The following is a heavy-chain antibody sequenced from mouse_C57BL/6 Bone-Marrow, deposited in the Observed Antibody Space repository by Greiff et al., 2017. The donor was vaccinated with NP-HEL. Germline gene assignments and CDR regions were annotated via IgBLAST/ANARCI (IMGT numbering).Heavy chain of an antibody. J-gene: IGHJ3*01. D-gene: IGHD2-3*01. CDR2: FSSGGDYI. V-gene: IGHV5-9-1*02. Sequence: EVQGVESGDGLVKPGGSLKLSCAASGFTFSSYAMSWVRQTPEKRLEWVAYFSSGGDYIYYADTVKGRFTISRDNARNTLYLQMSSLKSEDTAMYYCTRVEGWLPSFAYWGQGTLVTVSA. CDR3: TRVEGWLPSFAY. CDR1: GFTFSSYA.